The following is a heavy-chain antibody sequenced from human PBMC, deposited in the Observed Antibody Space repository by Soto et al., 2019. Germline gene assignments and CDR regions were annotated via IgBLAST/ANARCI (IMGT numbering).Heavy chain of an antibody. Sequence: SETLSLTCTVSGRSLSRSSYYWGLIRQPPGKGLELIGSIYYSGSTYYNPSLKSRVTISVETSKNQFSLKLSSLTAADTAVYYCARQIIVGATSDCWVQGSLVSVSA. J-gene: IGHJ4*02. CDR2: IYYSGST. D-gene: IGHD1-26*01. CDR3: ARQIIVGATSDC. V-gene: IGHV4-39*01. CDR1: GRSLSRSSYY.